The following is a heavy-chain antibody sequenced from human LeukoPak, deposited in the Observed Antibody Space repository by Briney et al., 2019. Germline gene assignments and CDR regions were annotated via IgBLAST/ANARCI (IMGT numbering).Heavy chain of an antibody. V-gene: IGHV4-59*01. D-gene: IGHD1-26*01. Sequence: SETLSLTCTVSGGSISSYYWSWIRQPPGKGLEWIGYIYYSGSANYNPSLKSRVTISVDTSKNQFSLKLSSVTAADTAVYYCARDVGATPGYFDYWGQGTLVTVSS. CDR2: IYYSGSA. CDR3: ARDVGATPGYFDY. J-gene: IGHJ4*02. CDR1: GGSISSYY.